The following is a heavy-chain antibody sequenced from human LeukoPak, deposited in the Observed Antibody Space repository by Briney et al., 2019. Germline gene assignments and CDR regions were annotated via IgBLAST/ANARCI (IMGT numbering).Heavy chain of an antibody. V-gene: IGHV3-23*01. CDR3: AKVLLWFGEYDN. CDR1: GFTFSSYA. CDR2: ISGSGDST. J-gene: IGHJ4*02. Sequence: GGSLRLSCAASGFTFSSYAMSWVRQAPGKGLEWVSAISGSGDSTYYADSVKGRFTISRDNSKNTLYLQMNSLKAEDTAVYYCAKVLLWFGEYDNWGQGTLVTVSS. D-gene: IGHD3-10*01.